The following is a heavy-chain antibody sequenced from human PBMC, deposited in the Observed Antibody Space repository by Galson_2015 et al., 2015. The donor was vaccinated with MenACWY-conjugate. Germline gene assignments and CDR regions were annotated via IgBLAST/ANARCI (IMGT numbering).Heavy chain of an antibody. CDR3: AKDAGIYSPPADD. CDR2: IRNDGGVK. V-gene: IGHV3-30*02. D-gene: IGHD2-15*01. CDR1: GFTFRNYA. Sequence: SLRLSCAASGFTFRNYAIHWVRQAPGKGLEWVAFIRNDGGVKYYVDSVKGRFTISRDNSKNTLYLQMNSLSPEDTAIYYWAKDAGIYSPPADDWGQGTLVTVSS. J-gene: IGHJ4*02.